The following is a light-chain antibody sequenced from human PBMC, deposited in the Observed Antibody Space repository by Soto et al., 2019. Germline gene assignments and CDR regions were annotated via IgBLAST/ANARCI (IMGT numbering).Light chain of an antibody. CDR3: QHNYSAPYT. CDR1: QTIDTY. CDR2: ATS. Sequence: DIQMTQSPSSVSASVGDRVTITCRPSQTIDTYVNWYQQKPGEAPKLLIFATSTLQSGVSSRFSGSQSGTEFFLTINSLQPEDFSTFYCQHNYSAPYTFGQGTKVELK. J-gene: IGKJ2*01. V-gene: IGKV1-39*01.